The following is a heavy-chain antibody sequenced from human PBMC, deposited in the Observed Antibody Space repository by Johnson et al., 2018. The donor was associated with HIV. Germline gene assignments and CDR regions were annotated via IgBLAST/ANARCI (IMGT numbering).Heavy chain of an antibody. J-gene: IGHJ3*02. Sequence: VQLVESGGGVVQPGGSLRLSCAASGFTFDDYAMHWVRQAPWKGLEWVSVIYSGGSTYYADSVKGRFTISRDNSKNTLYLQMNSLRAEDTAVYFCARDYPYDRSPRGAFDIWGQGTMVTVSS. CDR3: ARDYPYDRSPRGAFDI. CDR1: GFTFDDYA. CDR2: IYSGGST. V-gene: IGHV3-NL1*01. D-gene: IGHD3-22*01.